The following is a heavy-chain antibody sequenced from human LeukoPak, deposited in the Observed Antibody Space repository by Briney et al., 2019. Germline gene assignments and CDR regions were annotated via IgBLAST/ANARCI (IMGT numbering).Heavy chain of an antibody. CDR3: ARGRNYYDSSGYYFDY. CDR1: GGSIGSGGYS. D-gene: IGHD3-22*01. J-gene: IGHJ4*02. V-gene: IGHV4-30-2*01. Sequence: SETLSLTCAVSGGSIGSGGYSWSWIRQPPGKGLEGIGYIYHSGSTYYNPSLKSRVTISVDRSKNQFSLKLSSVTAADTAVYYCARGRNYYDSSGYYFDYWGQGTLVTVSS. CDR2: IYHSGST.